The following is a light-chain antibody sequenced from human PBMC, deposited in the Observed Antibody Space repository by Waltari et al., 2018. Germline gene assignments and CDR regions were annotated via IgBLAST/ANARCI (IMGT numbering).Light chain of an antibody. Sequence: QSALTQPASVSVSPGQSISISCTGTSSDVGNYKRVSWYQQHPGKAPKLMIYAVSKRPSGVSDRFPGYKSGDMASLTISGLQPEDEAEYFCSSYAGSSKGVFGGGTKVTVL. J-gene: IGLJ2*01. CDR3: SSYAGSSKGV. CDR2: AVS. V-gene: IGLV2-23*02. CDR1: SSDVGNYKR.